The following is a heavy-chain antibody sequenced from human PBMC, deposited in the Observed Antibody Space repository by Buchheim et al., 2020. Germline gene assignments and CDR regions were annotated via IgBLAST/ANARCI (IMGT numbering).Heavy chain of an antibody. CDR2: IDPRGVST. CDR3: TRDNGAWSFDY. J-gene: IGHJ4*02. CDR1: GNTVTTDF. Sequence: HVHLVQSGAELKKPGASVKVSCKASGNTVTTDFVHWVRQAPGQGLEWMGRIDPRGVSTIYAQKLQGRVTLTSDISTTTHYMELNSLTSEDMAVYFCTRDNGAWSFDYWAREP. D-gene: IGHD3-3*01. V-gene: IGHV1-46*03.